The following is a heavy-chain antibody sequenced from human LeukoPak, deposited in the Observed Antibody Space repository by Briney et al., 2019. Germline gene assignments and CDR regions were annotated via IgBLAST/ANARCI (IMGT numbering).Heavy chain of an antibody. CDR2: IKPDGSEK. J-gene: IGHJ4*02. CDR1: GFTFSSYW. D-gene: IGHD7-27*01. Sequence: PGGSLRLSCAASGFTFSSYWMTWVRQAPGKGLEWVANIKPDGSEKSYVDSVRGRFTISRDNAKNSLYLQMNSLRAEDTAVYYSARSLTGVTSYWGQGTLVTVSS. V-gene: IGHV3-7*01. CDR3: ARSLTGVTSY.